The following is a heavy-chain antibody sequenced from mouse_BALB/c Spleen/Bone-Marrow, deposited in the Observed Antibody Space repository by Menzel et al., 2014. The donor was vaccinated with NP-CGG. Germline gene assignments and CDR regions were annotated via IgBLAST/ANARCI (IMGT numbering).Heavy chain of an antibody. CDR2: IYPGDGDT. Sequence: QVQLQQSGAELVRPGSSVKISCKASGYAFSVYWMNCVKQRPEQGLEWIGQIYPGDGDTNYNGKFKGRATLTADKSSNTAYMQLSSLTSEDSAVYFCARGGISVDYWGQGTTLTVSS. V-gene: IGHV1-80*01. J-gene: IGHJ2*01. CDR3: ARGGISVDY. CDR1: GYAFSVYW.